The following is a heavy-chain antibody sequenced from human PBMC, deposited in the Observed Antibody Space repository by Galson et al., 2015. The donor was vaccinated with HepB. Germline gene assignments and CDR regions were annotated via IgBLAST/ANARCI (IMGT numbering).Heavy chain of an antibody. Sequence: SLRLSCAASGFTVSSNYMSWVRQAPGKGLEWVSVIYSGGSTYYADSVKGRFTISRDNSKNTLYLQMNSLRAEDTAVYYCARDRYFLTYYMDVWGKGTTVTVSS. V-gene: IGHV3-66*01. CDR1: GFTVSSNY. D-gene: IGHD2/OR15-2a*01. CDR3: ARDRYFLTYYMDV. CDR2: IYSGGST. J-gene: IGHJ6*03.